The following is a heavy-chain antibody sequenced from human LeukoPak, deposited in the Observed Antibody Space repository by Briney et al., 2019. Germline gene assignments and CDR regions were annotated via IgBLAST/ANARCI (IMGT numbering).Heavy chain of an antibody. D-gene: IGHD6-13*01. CDR1: GFTFSSYA. V-gene: IGHV3-9*01. J-gene: IGHJ4*02. CDR3: AKVTAAGFVDY. CDR2: IGWNSGGI. Sequence: PGGSLRLSCAASGFTFSSYAMSWVRQAPGKGLEWVSGIGWNSGGIVYADSVKGRFTISRDNAKNSLYLQMNSLGAEDTALYYCAKVTAAGFVDYWGQGTLVTVSS.